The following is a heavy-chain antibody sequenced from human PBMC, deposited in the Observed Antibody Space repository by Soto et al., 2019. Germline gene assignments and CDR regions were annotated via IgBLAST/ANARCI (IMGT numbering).Heavy chain of an antibody. CDR1: GGSFSGYY. J-gene: IGHJ2*01. CDR3: ARKRDYGDSFLSYWYFDL. D-gene: IGHD4-17*01. CDR2: INHSGST. Sequence: QVQLQQWGAGLLKPSETLSLTCAVYGGSFSGYYWSWIRQPPGKGLEWIGEINHSGSTNYNPSLKIRVTISVDTSKNQCSLKLSSVTAADTAVYYCARKRDYGDSFLSYWYFDLWGRGTLVTVSS. V-gene: IGHV4-34*01.